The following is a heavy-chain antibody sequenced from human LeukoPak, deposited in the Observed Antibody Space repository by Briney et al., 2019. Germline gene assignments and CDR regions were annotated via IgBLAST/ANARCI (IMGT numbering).Heavy chain of an antibody. D-gene: IGHD3-22*01. J-gene: IGHJ4*02. V-gene: IGHV3-23*01. CDR1: GFTFSNFA. CDR3: ARGGLIVVVITPDY. Sequence: GGSLRHPCVASGFTFSNFAIHWVRRPPGKGRERGGAFIRRGRGTYHADSVKGRFTSSRDNSKNTLYLQMNSLSAEDTAVYYGARGGLIVVVITPDYWGQGTLVTVSS. CDR2: FIRRGRGT.